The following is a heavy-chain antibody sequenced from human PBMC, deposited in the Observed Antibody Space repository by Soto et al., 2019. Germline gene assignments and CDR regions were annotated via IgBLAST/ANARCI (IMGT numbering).Heavy chain of an antibody. D-gene: IGHD2-21*01. CDR3: ARTTIAGIRGYFDY. J-gene: IGHJ4*02. CDR2: IYPGDSDT. CDR1: GYSFSTSW. Sequence: GESLKISCQGSGYSFSTSWIGWVRQMPGKGLEWMGIIYPGDSDTRYSPSFQGQVTISADKSISTAFLQWSSLKASDTATYYCARTTIAGIRGYFDYWGQGTLVTVSS. V-gene: IGHV5-51*01.